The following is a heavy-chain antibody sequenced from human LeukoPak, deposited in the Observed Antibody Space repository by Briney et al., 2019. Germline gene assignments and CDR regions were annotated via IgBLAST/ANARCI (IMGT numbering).Heavy chain of an antibody. J-gene: IGHJ6*03. CDR2: INWNGGST. Sequence: GGSLRLSCVASVFTFDDYGMSRVRPAPGRGLEWVSGINWNGGSTGYADSVKGRFTISRDNAKNYLYLQMNSLRAEDTALYYCARKTGYYYGSGSPAMDVWGKGTTVTVSS. D-gene: IGHD3-10*01. CDR1: VFTFDDYG. CDR3: ARKTGYYYGSGSPAMDV. V-gene: IGHV3-20*04.